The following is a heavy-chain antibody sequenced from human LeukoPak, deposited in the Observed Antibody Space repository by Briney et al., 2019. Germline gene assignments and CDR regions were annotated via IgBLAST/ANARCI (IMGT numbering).Heavy chain of an antibody. CDR1: GGSISSGGYY. CDR3: ARDLCSSTSCRPLYYYYGMDV. V-gene: IGHV4-31*03. CDR2: IYYSGST. J-gene: IGHJ6*02. D-gene: IGHD2-2*01. Sequence: SQTLSLTCTVSGGSISSGGYYWSWIRQHPGKGLEWIGYIYYSGSTYYNPSLKSRVTISVDTSKNQFSLKLSSVTAADTAVYYCARDLCSSTSCRPLYYYYGMDVWGQGTTVTVSS.